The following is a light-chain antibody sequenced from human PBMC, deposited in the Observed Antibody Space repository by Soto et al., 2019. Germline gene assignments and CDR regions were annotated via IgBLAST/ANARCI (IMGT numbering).Light chain of an antibody. CDR2: EVS. Sequence: QSALTQPASVSGSPGQSITISCTGTSSDVGAYDYVSWYQQHPGKAPKLMIYEVSDRPPGVSNRFSGSKSGNTASLTISGLQPEDEADYYCSSYAGSNKVVFGGGTQLTVL. CDR1: SSDVGAYDY. V-gene: IGLV2-14*01. J-gene: IGLJ2*01. CDR3: SSYAGSNKVV.